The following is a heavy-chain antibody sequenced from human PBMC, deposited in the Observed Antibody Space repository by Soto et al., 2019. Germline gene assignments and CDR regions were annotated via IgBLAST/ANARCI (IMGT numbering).Heavy chain of an antibody. CDR2: INAGNGNT. D-gene: IGHD2-15*01. V-gene: IGHV1-3*01. Sequence: QVQLVQSGAEVKKPGASVKVSCKASGYTFTSYAMHWVRQAPGQRLEWMGWINAGNGNTKYSQKFQGRVTITRDTSASTAYMALSSLRSEDTAVYYFARARPSVVVVVAATRRNWFDPWGQGTLVTVSS. CDR1: GYTFTSYA. CDR3: ARARPSVVVVVAATRRNWFDP. J-gene: IGHJ5*02.